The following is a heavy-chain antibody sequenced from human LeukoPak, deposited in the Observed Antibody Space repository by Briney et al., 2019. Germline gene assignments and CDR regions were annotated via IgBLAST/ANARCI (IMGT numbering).Heavy chain of an antibody. CDR1: GYSFSNYW. D-gene: IGHD1-26*01. J-gene: IGHJ5*02. CDR2: IYPGDSDT. V-gene: IGHV5-51*01. CDR3: ARRLRSGSYTHNWFDP. Sequence: GESLKISCKGSGYSFSNYWIGWVRQMPGKGLEWMGIIYPGDSDTRYSPSFQGQVTISADKSISTAYLQWSSLKASDTAMYYCARRLRSGSYTHNWFDPWGQGTLVTVSS.